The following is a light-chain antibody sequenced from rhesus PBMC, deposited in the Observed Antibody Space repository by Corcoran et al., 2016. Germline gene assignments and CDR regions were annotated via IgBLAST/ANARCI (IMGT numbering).Light chain of an antibody. V-gene: IGKV1-25*01. CDR2: KAS. CDR1: QGISSY. J-gene: IGKJ3*01. Sequence: DIQMTQSPSSLSASVGDTVTITCRASQGISSYLAWYHQKPGKAPKLLIYKASTLQSGVPSRFSVSGSGTDFTLTIISLQPEDFATYYCQQHNSYPFTFGPGTKLDIK. CDR3: QQHNSYPFT.